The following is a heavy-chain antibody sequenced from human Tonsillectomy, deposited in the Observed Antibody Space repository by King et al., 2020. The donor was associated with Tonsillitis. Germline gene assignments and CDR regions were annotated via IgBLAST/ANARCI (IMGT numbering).Heavy chain of an antibody. V-gene: IGHV3-30*18. Sequence: VQLVESGGGVVQPGRSLRLSCAASGFTFSSYGMHWVRQAPGKGLEWVAVISYDGSNKYSADSVKGRFTISRDNSKNTLNLQMNSLRVEDTAVYYCAKELAAMDTVLDYWGQGTLVTVSS. J-gene: IGHJ4*02. CDR2: ISYDGSNK. CDR1: GFTFSSYG. D-gene: IGHD5-18*01. CDR3: AKELAAMDTVLDY.